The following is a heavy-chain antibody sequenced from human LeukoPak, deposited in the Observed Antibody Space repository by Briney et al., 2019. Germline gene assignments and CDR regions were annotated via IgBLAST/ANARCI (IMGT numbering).Heavy chain of an antibody. Sequence: GGSLRLSCAASGFTFSSYAMHWVRQAPGKGLEWVAVISYDGSNKYYADSMKGRFTISRDNSKNTLYLQMNSLRAEDTAVYYCAREISFYYYYGMDVWGQGTTVTVSS. D-gene: IGHD2-2*01. V-gene: IGHV3-30-3*01. CDR3: AREISFYYYYGMDV. CDR1: GFTFSSYA. CDR2: ISYDGSNK. J-gene: IGHJ6*02.